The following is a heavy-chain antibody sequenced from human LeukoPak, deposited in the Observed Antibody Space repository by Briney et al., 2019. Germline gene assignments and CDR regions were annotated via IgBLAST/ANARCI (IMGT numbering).Heavy chain of an antibody. Sequence: GGSLRPSCAPSAFTFSTYGMHWVRQAPGRGLEWVAVISNVGSNKLYTDSVKGRFTIPGDNSKNTLYLQRNSLRAEDTAVYYCARSDVDMAAWRQGTLVSVSS. CDR1: AFTFSTYG. CDR2: ISNVGSNK. J-gene: IGHJ5*02. V-gene: IGHV3-30*03. D-gene: IGHD5-12*01. CDR3: ARSDVDMAA.